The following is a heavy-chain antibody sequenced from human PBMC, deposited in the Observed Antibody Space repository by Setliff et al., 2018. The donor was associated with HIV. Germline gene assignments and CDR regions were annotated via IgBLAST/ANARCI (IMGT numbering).Heavy chain of an antibody. J-gene: IGHJ5*01. CDR2: IYHSGST. Sequence: PSETLSLTCAVYGGSFSGYYWSWIRQPPGKGLEWIGSIYHSGSTYYNPSPKSRVTISVDTSNNQFSLRMNSVTAADTAVYYCATDTSISWFYHWGQGTLVTVSS. CDR3: ATDTSISWFYH. CDR1: GGSFSGYY. D-gene: IGHD1-1*01. V-gene: IGHV4-34*01.